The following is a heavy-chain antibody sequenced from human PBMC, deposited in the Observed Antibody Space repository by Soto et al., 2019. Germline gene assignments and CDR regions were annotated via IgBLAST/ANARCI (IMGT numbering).Heavy chain of an antibody. J-gene: IGHJ4*02. CDR1: GFSFSNYN. D-gene: IGHD3-3*01. CDR3: ARDFGHGYYLDY. CDR2: ITDSSDTV. Sequence: GESLKISCVASGFSFSNYNMNWVRQAPGKGLEWVSYITDSSDTVHYADSVRGRFTISRDNAESSLYLQMNSLRDEDTAVYFCARDFGHGYYLDYWGRGTLVTVS. V-gene: IGHV3-48*02.